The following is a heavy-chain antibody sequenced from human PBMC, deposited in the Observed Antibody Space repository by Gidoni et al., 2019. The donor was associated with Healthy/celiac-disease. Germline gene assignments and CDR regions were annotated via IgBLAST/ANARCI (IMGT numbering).Heavy chain of an antibody. V-gene: IGHV3-33*01. D-gene: IGHD2-2*01. Sequence: QLQLVESGGGVVQPGRSLRLSCAASGFPFSSYGMHWVRQAPGKGVECVAVRGYDGSKKDYADSGKGRFTIARENSKNTLYLQMNSLRAEDTAVYYCAREVPAALELDYWGQGTLVTVSS. CDR1: GFPFSSYG. J-gene: IGHJ4*02. CDR3: AREVPAALELDY. CDR2: RGYDGSKK.